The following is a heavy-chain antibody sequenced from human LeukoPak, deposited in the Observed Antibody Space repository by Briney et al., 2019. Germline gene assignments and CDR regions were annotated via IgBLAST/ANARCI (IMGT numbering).Heavy chain of an antibody. CDR2: TYYRSKWYN. J-gene: IGHJ4*02. V-gene: IGHV6-1*01. CDR1: GDSVASNSAA. D-gene: IGHD3-10*01. Sequence: SQTISLTCAIYGDSVASNSAAWNWIRQSPSRGLEWLGRTYYRSKWYNDYAVSVKSRITINPDTSKNQFSLQLNSVTPEDTAVYYCARDRGHMVRGDNFDYWGQGTLVTVSS. CDR3: ARDRGHMVRGDNFDY.